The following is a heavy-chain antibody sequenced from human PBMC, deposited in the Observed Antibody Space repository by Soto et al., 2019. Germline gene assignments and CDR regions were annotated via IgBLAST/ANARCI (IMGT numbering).Heavy chain of an antibody. Sequence: QVQLVQSGAEVKKPGSSVKVSCKASGGTFSSYAISWVPQAPGQGLEWMGGIIPIFGTANYAQKFQGRVTITADESTSTAYMELSSLRSEDTAVYYCARDHCSGGSCYSYYGMDVWGQGTTVTVSS. CDR1: GGTFSSYA. V-gene: IGHV1-69*12. CDR2: IIPIFGTA. J-gene: IGHJ6*02. D-gene: IGHD2-15*01. CDR3: ARDHCSGGSCYSYYGMDV.